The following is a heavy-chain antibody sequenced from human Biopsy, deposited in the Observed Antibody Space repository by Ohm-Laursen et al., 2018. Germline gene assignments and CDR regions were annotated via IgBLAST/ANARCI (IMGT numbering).Heavy chain of an antibody. CDR1: GFTVYNNY. CDR2: IYSGGDT. Sequence: SLRLSCAAFGFTVYNNYMTWVRQAPGKGLEWVSLIYSGGDTRYADSVKGRFTISRDSSKSTLYLQMNSLRVEDTAVYYCARQVDFWSGYVDYWGQGTLVAVSS. V-gene: IGHV3-66*04. CDR3: ARQVDFWSGYVDY. D-gene: IGHD3-3*01. J-gene: IGHJ4*02.